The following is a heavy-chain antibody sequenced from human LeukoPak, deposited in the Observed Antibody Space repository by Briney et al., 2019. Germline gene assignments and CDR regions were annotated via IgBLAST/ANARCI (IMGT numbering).Heavy chain of an antibody. J-gene: IGHJ4*02. Sequence: SETLSLTCTVSGGSISSYYWTWIRQPPGKGLEWIGYIYYSGSTNYNPSLKNRVTISVDTSKNQFSLKLTSVTAADTAVYYCARQKLGSGWYQVLDYWGQGTLVTVSS. V-gene: IGHV4-59*08. CDR2: IYYSGST. CDR1: GGSISSYY. CDR3: ARQKLGSGWYQVLDY. D-gene: IGHD6-19*01.